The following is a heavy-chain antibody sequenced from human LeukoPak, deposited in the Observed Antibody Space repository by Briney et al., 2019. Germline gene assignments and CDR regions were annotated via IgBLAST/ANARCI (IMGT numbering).Heavy chain of an antibody. CDR1: GGSISSYY. CDR3: ARHGGSSGYYYLY. D-gene: IGHD3-22*01. J-gene: IGHJ4*02. V-gene: IGHV4-4*07. Sequence: SEALSLTCTVPGGSISSYYWSWIRQPAGKGLEWIGRFYISGSTNYNPSLKSRVTMSVDTSKNQFSLRLNSVTAADTAVYYCARHGGSSGYYYLYWGQGTLVTVSS. CDR2: FYISGST.